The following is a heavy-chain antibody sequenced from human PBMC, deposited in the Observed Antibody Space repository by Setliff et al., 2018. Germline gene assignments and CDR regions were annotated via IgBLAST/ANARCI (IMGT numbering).Heavy chain of an antibody. CDR3: ARIGHFDFWRGFGVGAFDL. J-gene: IGHJ3*01. D-gene: IGHD3-3*01. CDR1: GASVSNVNYY. CDR2: IYYSGKT. V-gene: IGHV4-39*01. Sequence: PSETLSLTCSVSGASVSNVNYYWGWIRQPPGKGLEWVASIYYSGKTYSNPSFKSRVTMSLDKSKNQFSLKLASVTAADTALHYCARIGHFDFWRGFGVGAFDLWGHGSVVTVSS.